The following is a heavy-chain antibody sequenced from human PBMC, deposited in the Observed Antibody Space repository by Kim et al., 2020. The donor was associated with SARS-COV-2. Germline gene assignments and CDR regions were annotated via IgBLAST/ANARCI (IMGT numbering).Heavy chain of an antibody. CDR3: AREMTTMRGLDY. Sequence: SETLSLTCSVSGGSISNYFWTWIRQPAGKGLEWIGRIYTTGTTNYKSPLKSRVTMSVDTPKNQFSLELTSVTAADTAVYYCAREMTTMRGLDYWGQGTLVTVAS. D-gene: IGHD4-4*01. V-gene: IGHV4-4*07. CDR2: IYTTGTT. J-gene: IGHJ4*02. CDR1: GGSISNYF.